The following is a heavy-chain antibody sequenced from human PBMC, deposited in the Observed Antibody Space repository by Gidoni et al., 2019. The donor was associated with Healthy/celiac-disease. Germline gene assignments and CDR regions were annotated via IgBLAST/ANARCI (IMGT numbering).Heavy chain of an antibody. Sequence: EVQLVASGGGLVQPGGSLSLSCAASGFTFSSYCMTWVRQAPGKGLEWVSYNSSSSSTIYYADAVKGRFTISRDNAKNSLYLKMNSLRDEDTAVYYCAGVPILEDSSGYDESDAFDIWGQGTMVTGSS. CDR1: GFTFSSYC. CDR3: AGVPILEDSSGYDESDAFDI. V-gene: IGHV3-48*02. J-gene: IGHJ3*02. D-gene: IGHD3-22*01. CDR2: NSSSSSTI.